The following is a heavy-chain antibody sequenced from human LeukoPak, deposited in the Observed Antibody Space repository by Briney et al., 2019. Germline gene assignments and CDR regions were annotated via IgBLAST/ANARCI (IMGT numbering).Heavy chain of an antibody. CDR1: GGSFSGYY. CDR2: IYSSGGA. CDR3: ARQSRGAAAGNDY. V-gene: IGHV4-4*09. J-gene: IGHJ4*02. Sequence: SETLSLTCTVSGGSFSGYYWTWIRQPPGKGLEWIGYIYSSGGAIYNPSLKSRVTMSVDTSNNQFTLKLKSVTAADTAVYYCARQSRGAAAGNDYWGQGTLVTVSS. D-gene: IGHD6-13*01.